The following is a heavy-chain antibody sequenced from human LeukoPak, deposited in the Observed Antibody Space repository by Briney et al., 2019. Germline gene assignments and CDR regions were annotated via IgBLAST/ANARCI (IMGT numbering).Heavy chain of an antibody. CDR3: ASELLWFGEYHDY. J-gene: IGHJ4*02. D-gene: IGHD3-10*01. CDR2: ISSSSSTI. V-gene: IGHV3-48*04. Sequence: SGGSLRLSCAASGFTFSSYSMNWVRQAPGKGLEWVSYISSSSSTIYYADSVKGRFTISRDNAKNSLYLQMNSLRAEDTAVYYCASELLWFGEYHDYWGQGTLVTVSS. CDR1: GFTFSSYS.